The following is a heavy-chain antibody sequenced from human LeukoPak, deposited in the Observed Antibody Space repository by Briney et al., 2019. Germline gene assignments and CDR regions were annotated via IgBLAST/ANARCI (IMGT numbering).Heavy chain of an antibody. CDR2: IDPSDSET. CDR3: ARQTAMGRSGDY. Sequence: GESLKISCKASGYSFTSYWIGWVRQVPGKGLEWMGIIDPSDSETRYTPSFQGQVTISVDKSLTTADLQWNSLKASDTAMYYCARQTAMGRSGDYWGQGTLVTVSS. J-gene: IGHJ4*02. CDR1: GYSFTSYW. V-gene: IGHV5-51*01. D-gene: IGHD5-18*01.